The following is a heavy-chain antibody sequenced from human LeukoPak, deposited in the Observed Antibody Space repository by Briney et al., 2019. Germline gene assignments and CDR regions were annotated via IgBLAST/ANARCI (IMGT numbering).Heavy chain of an antibody. D-gene: IGHD1-26*01. CDR1: GGSISSSSYY. J-gene: IGHJ4*02. Sequence: SETLSLTCTVSGGSISSSSYYWGWIRQPPGKGLEWIGSIYYSGSTYYNPSLKSRVTISVDTSKNQSSLKLSFVTAADTAVYYCALGARAFDYWGQGTLVTVSS. CDR2: IYYSGST. CDR3: ALGARAFDY. V-gene: IGHV4-39*01.